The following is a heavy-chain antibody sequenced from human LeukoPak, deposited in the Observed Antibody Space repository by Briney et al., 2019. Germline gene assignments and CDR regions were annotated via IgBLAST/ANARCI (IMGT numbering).Heavy chain of an antibody. CDR2: ISGSGERT. D-gene: IGHD3-10*01. Sequence: GGSLRLSCAASGFTFSNYVMSWVGQAPGKGVEGVSLISGSGERTYYADSVKGGFTISRDKYKKNLYLQMNSLRAEDTAVYSCAKGRYHGSGSYLNSHDYWGQGTLVTVSS. CDR1: GFTFSNYV. J-gene: IGHJ4*02. CDR3: AKGRYHGSGSYLNSHDY. V-gene: IGHV3-23*01.